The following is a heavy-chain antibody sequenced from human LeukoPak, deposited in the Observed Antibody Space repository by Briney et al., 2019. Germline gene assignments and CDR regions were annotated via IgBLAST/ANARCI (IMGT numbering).Heavy chain of an antibody. V-gene: IGHV3-74*01. CDR3: ARGPITMVRRPPDY. Sequence: GGSLRLSCAASGFTFSSYWMHWVRQAPGKGLVWVSRINSDGSSTSYADSVKGRFTISRDNAKNTLYLQMNSLRAEDTAVYYCARGPITMVRRPPDYWGQGTLVTVSS. J-gene: IGHJ4*02. CDR2: INSDGSST. CDR1: GFTFSSYW. D-gene: IGHD3-10*01.